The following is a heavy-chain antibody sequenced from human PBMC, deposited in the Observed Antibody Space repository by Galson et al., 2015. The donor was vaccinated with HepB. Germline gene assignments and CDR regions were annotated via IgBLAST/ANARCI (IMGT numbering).Heavy chain of an antibody. V-gene: IGHV5-10-1*01. CDR1: GFTFTNYW. D-gene: IGHD3-22*01. CDR2: IDASDSDT. Sequence: QSGAEVKKPGESLRISCKGSGFTFTNYWITWVRQMPGKGLEWMGRIDASDSDTHYSPSFQGHVTISTDKSINTAYLQWSSLKASDTAMYYCARIADYYDSSGYSYYFDYWGQGTLVTVSS. J-gene: IGHJ4*02. CDR3: ARIADYYDSSGYSYYFDY.